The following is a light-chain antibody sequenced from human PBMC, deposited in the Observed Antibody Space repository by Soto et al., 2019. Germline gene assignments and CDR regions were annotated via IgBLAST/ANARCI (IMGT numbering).Light chain of an antibody. CDR1: KKNGSY. Sequence: ELLLIKTPETLPLATGGRSTFSSSPKKKNGSYLAWYQHKPGQAPRLLISDASNRSTGIPARFSGSGSETDFTLTISSLEPEDSAVYYCQQRSNWPSLTFGGGIKVDIK. V-gene: IGKV3-11*01. CDR3: QQRSNWPSLT. J-gene: IGKJ4*01. CDR2: DAS.